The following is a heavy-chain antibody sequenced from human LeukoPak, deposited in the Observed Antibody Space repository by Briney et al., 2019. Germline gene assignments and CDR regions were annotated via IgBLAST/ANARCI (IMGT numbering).Heavy chain of an antibody. J-gene: IGHJ4*02. CDR2: INTSAGST. D-gene: IGHD3-10*01. V-gene: IGHV1-46*01. CDR1: GYIFTNYC. Sequence: ASVKGACKASGYIFTNYCMHWMRQAPGQGLEFMGTINTSAGSTTYAQKFQARVTMTRDTATSTVYMELSSLRSEDTAVYYCARDHGSAYYRAPRHWGQGTLVTVSS. CDR3: ARDHGSAYYRAPRH.